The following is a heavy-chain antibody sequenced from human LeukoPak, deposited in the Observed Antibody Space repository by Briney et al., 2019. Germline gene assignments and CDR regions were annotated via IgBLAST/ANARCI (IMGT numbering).Heavy chain of an antibody. V-gene: IGHV4-34*01. CDR1: GGSFIVYY. Sequence: SETLSLTCAVYGGSFIVYYWSWFRQPPGKGLEWIGEFNHSGSTNYNPSLKSRVTISVDTSKNQFSLKLSSVTAADTAVYYCARTTLLEYSSSSLDAFDIWGQGTMVTVSS. D-gene: IGHD6-6*01. CDR3: ARTTLLEYSSSSLDAFDI. CDR2: FNHSGST. J-gene: IGHJ3*02.